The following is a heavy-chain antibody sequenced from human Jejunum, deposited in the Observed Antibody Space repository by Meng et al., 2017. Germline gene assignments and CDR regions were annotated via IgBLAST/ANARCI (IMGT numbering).Heavy chain of an antibody. CDR1: GFTFSSYD. J-gene: IGHJ4*02. CDR3: ARGRYDNNWYINY. D-gene: IGHD1-1*01. Sequence: QVQLGEAGGGVVQPGGSLGLSCAAFGFTFSSYDMHWVRQAPGKGLEWVAIISNDGSKKYYTDSVKGRFTISRDNSKETLDVQMNSLRVEDTAVYYCARGRYDNNWYINYWGQGTLVTVSS. CDR2: ISNDGSKK. V-gene: IGHV3-30*10.